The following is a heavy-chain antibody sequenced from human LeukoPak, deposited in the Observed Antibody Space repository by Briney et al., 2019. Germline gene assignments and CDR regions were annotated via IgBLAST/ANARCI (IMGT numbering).Heavy chain of an antibody. CDR2: IYHSGST. CDR3: ARDLKLGY. D-gene: IGHD3-16*01. V-gene: IGHV4-30-2*01. Sequence: SETLSLTCAVSGGSMSSGGYSWSWIRQPPGKGLEWIGYIYHSGSTYYNPSLKSRVTISVDRSKNQFSLKLSSVTAADTAVYYCARDLKLGYWGQGTLVTVSS. CDR1: GGSMSSGGYS. J-gene: IGHJ4*02.